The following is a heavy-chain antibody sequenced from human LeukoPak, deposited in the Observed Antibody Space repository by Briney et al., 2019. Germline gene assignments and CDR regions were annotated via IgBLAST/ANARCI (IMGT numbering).Heavy chain of an antibody. CDR3: ARVPIFGVVFDY. CDR1: GGSISSGGYY. J-gene: IGHJ4*02. D-gene: IGHD3-3*01. Sequence: SQTLSLTCTVSGGSISSGGYYWSWIRQHPGKGLEWIGYIYYSGSTYYNPSLKSRVTISVDTSKNQFSLKLSSVTAADTAVYYCARVPIFGVVFDYCGQGTLVTVSS. V-gene: IGHV4-31*03. CDR2: IYYSGST.